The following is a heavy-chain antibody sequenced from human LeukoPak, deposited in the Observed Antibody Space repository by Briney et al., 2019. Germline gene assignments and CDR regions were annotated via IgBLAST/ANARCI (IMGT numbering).Heavy chain of an antibody. CDR1: GGSISSSSYY. Sequence: SETLSLTCTVSGGSISSSSYYWGRIRQPPGKGLEWIGSVYYSGSTYYNPSLKSRVTISVDTSKNQFSLKLSSVTAADTAVYYCARAGLETYYGKSYFDYWGQGTLVTVSS. CDR3: ARAGLETYYGKSYFDY. D-gene: IGHD3-10*01. V-gene: IGHV4-39*01. J-gene: IGHJ4*02. CDR2: VYYSGST.